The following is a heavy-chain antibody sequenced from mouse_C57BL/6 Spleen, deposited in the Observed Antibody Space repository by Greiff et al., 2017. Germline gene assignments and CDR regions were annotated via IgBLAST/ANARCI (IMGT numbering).Heavy chain of an antibody. CDR1: GYTFSSYA. V-gene: IGHV5-4*03. CDR2: ISDGGSYT. Sequence: EVKLVESGGGLVKPGGSLKLSCAASGYTFSSYAMSWVRQTPEKRLEWVGTISDGGSYTYYPDNVKGRFTISRDKSKNNLYLEMRHLKSEETAMHYYARRDYDGRDFDYWGQGTTLTVSS. D-gene: IGHD2-4*01. CDR3: ARRDYDGRDFDY. J-gene: IGHJ2*01.